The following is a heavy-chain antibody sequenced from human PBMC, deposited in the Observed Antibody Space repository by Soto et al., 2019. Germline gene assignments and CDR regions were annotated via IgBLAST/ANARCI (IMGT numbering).Heavy chain of an antibody. J-gene: IGHJ6*02. Sequence: EVQLVESGGGLVQPGGSLRLSCAASGFTFSSYSMNWVRQAPGKGLEWVSYISSSSSTIYYADSVKGRFTISRDNAKNSLYLQMNSLRDEDTAVYYCARSYMITFGGVMNYYGMDVWGQGTTVTVSS. D-gene: IGHD3-16*01. V-gene: IGHV3-48*02. CDR2: ISSSSSTI. CDR3: ARSYMITFGGVMNYYGMDV. CDR1: GFTFSSYS.